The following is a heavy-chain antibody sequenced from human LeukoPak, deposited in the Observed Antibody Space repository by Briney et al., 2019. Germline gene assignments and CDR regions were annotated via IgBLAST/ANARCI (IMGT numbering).Heavy chain of an antibody. V-gene: IGHV3-48*03. CDR3: ARGSNSALDY. D-gene: IGHD2-21*01. CDR1: GFTFSSYE. Sequence: GGSLRLSCAASGFTFSSYEVNWVRQAPGKGLEWVSYISSSGSTIYYADSVKGRFTISRDNAKNSLYLQMNSLRAEDTAVYYCARGSNSALDYWGQGTLVTVSS. J-gene: IGHJ4*02. CDR2: ISSSGSTI.